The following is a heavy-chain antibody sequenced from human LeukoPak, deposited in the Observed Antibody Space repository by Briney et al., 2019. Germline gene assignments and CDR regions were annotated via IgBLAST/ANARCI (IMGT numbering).Heavy chain of an antibody. CDR3: AGGLMREYNSGWYMHFFDY. CDR2: ISGSGGST. Sequence: GGSLRLSCAASGFTFSSYAMSWVRQAPGKGLEWVSAISGSGGSTYYADSVKGRFTISRDNSKNTLYLQMNSLRAKDTAVYYCAGGLMREYNSGWYMHFFDYWGQGTLVTISS. D-gene: IGHD6-19*01. V-gene: IGHV3-23*01. J-gene: IGHJ4*02. CDR1: GFTFSSYA.